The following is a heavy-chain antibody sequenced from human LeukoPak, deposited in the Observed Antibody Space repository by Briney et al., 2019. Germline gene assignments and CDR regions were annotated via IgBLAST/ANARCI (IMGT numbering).Heavy chain of an antibody. V-gene: IGHV4-34*01. J-gene: IGHJ5*02. CDR1: GGSFSGYY. D-gene: IGHD3-10*01. Sequence: SETLSLTCAVYGGSFSGYYWSWIRQPPGKGLEWIGEINHSGSTNYNPSLKSRVTISVDTSKNQFSLKLSSVTAADTAVYYCARRGYYYGSGSYYNWFVPWGQGTLVTVSS. CDR2: INHSGST. CDR3: ARRGYYYGSGSYYNWFVP.